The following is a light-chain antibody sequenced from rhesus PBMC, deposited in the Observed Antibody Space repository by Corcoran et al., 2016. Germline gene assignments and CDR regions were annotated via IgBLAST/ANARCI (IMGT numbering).Light chain of an antibody. CDR3: PIWHSITYI. CDR1: TGINVYSYS. V-gene: IGLV5-69*01. J-gene: IGLJ1*01. Sequence: QPVLTQPTSLSASPGASARLNCSLRTGINVYSYSMFWYQQKPGSPPRYLLLYYSDSSKHQGSGVPSRFSGSKDNSANAGLLLISGLQSEDEADYYCPIWHSITYICGTGTRLTVL. CDR2: YYSDSSK.